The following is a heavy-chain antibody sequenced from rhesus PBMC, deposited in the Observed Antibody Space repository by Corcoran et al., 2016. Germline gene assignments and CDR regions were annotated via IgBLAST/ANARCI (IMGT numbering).Heavy chain of an antibody. CDR2: IYGSGSST. D-gene: IGHD1-20*01. J-gene: IGHJ6*01. V-gene: IGHV4-169*01. CDR1: GGSISSSY. CDR3: ARHAPGIAGTRNGLDS. Sequence: QLQLQESGPGLVKPSETLSVTCAVSGGSISSSYCSWIRPAPGKGLEWIGYIYGSGSSTNYNPYLKSRVTLSVETSKNQLSLRLSSVTAADTAVYYCARHAPGIAGTRNGLDSWGQGVVVTVSS.